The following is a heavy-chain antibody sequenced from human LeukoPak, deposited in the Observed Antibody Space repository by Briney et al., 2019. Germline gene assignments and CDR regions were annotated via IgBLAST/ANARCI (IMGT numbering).Heavy chain of an antibody. Sequence: SETLSLTCTVSGGSISSYYWSWIRQPPGKGLEWIGYIYYGGSTNYNPSLKSRVTISVDTSKNQFSLKLSSVTAADTAVYYCARVRWLQYYYFDYWGQGTLVTVSS. J-gene: IGHJ4*02. D-gene: IGHD5-24*01. CDR1: GGSISSYY. CDR2: IYYGGST. CDR3: ARVRWLQYYYFDY. V-gene: IGHV4-59*01.